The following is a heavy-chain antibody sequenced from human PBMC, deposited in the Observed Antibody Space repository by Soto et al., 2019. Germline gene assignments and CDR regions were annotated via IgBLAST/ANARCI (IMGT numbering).Heavy chain of an antibody. CDR2: IYSGGST. D-gene: IGHD5-12*01. J-gene: IGHJ4*02. CDR1: GFSVSSTY. CDR3: ARDGSDDGFAY. Sequence: PGGSLRLSCVVSGFSVSSTYMSWVRQAPGKGLEWVSLIYSGGSTYYADSVKGRFTISRDNSKNTLYLQMNSLRGEDTALYYCARDGSDDGFAYWGQGTLVTVS. V-gene: IGHV3-53*01.